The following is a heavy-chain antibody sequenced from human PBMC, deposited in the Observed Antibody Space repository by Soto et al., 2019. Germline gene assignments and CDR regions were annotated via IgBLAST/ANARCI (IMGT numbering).Heavy chain of an antibody. CDR1: GFSFSTYS. CDR3: ANDRAAYGDYVPQFDY. D-gene: IGHD4-17*01. V-gene: IGHV3-23*05. J-gene: IGHJ4*02. CDR2: ICCSGSNQ. Sequence: GGSLRLSCAASGFSFSTYSMSWVRRAPGKGLEWVSAICCSGSNQSYADSVKGRFTISRDNSKNTLYLQMNSLRAEDTAVYYCANDRAAYGDYVPQFDYWGQGTLVTVSS.